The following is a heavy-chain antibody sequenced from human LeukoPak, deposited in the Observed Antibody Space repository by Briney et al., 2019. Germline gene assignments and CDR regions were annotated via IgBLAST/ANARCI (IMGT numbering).Heavy chain of an antibody. CDR2: ISYDGSYK. CDR1: EFTFSTYG. V-gene: IGHV3-30*18. CDR3: AKDRYSGLNTIDY. J-gene: IGHJ4*02. D-gene: IGHD6-13*01. Sequence: GGSLRLSCAASEFTFSTYGMHWVRQPQAKGLEGVAVISYDGSYKFYADSVKGRFTISRDNSKSTLYLQMNSLRAEDTAVYYCAKDRYSGLNTIDYWGQGTLVTVSS.